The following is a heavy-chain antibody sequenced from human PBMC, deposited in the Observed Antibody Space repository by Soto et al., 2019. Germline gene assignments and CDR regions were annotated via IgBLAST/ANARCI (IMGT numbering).Heavy chain of an antibody. CDR1: GGSISSSNW. Sequence: PSETLSLTCAVSGGSISSSNWWSWVRQPPGKGLEWIGEIYHSGSTNYNPSLKSRVTISVDKSKNQFSLKLSSVTAADTAVYYCARRLDDSSGYYYVGWFDPWGQGTLVTVSS. V-gene: IGHV4-4*02. D-gene: IGHD3-22*01. J-gene: IGHJ5*02. CDR3: ARRLDDSSGYYYVGWFDP. CDR2: IYHSGST.